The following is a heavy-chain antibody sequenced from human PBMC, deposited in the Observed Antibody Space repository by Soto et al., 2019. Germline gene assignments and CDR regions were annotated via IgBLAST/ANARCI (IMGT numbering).Heavy chain of an antibody. CDR1: GYTFTSYG. J-gene: IGHJ5*02. CDR2: ISAYNGNT. V-gene: IGHV1-18*01. D-gene: IGHD3-3*01. Sequence: AASVKVSCKASGYTFTSYGISWVRQAPGQGLEWMGWISAYNGNTNYAQKLQGRVTMTTDTSTSTAYMELRSLRSDDTAVYYCARVGWVFGVVIHPLSWFDPWGQGTLVTVSS. CDR3: ARVGWVFGVVIHPLSWFDP.